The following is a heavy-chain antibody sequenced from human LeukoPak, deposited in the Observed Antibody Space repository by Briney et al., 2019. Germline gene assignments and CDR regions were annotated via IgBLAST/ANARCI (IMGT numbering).Heavy chain of an antibody. J-gene: IGHJ4*02. CDR3: ASLSPPYYDSSGYPY. Sequence: GGSLRLSCAASGFTVSSKYMSWVRQAPGKGLEWVSVIYSGDSTYYADSVKGRFTISRDNSKNTLFLQMNSLRAEDTAVYYCASLSPPYYDSSGYPYWGQGTLVTVSS. CDR2: IYSGDST. D-gene: IGHD3-22*01. CDR1: GFTVSSKY. V-gene: IGHV3-53*01.